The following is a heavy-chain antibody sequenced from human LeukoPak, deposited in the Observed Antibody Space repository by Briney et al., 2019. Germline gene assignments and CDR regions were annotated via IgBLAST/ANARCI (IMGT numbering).Heavy chain of an antibody. D-gene: IGHD3-10*01. J-gene: IGHJ3*02. CDR3: ARAVWFGVKNAFDI. Sequence: GGSLRLSCAASGFTFSSYWMSWVRQAPGKGLEWVANIKQDGSEKCYVDSVKGRFTISRDNAKNSLYLQMNSLRAEDTAVYYCARAVWFGVKNAFDIWGQGTMVTVSS. CDR1: GFTFSSYW. V-gene: IGHV3-7*01. CDR2: IKQDGSEK.